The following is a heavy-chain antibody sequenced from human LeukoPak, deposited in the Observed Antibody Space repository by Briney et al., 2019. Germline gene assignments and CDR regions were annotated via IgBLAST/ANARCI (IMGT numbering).Heavy chain of an antibody. CDR2: IKQDGSEQ. V-gene: IGHV3-7*01. J-gene: IGHJ3*02. D-gene: IGHD3-10*01. Sequence: GGSLRLSCAASGFTVSNYWMSWVRQAPGEGPEWVANIKQDGSEQSYVESLKGRFTISRDNAKNSLYLQMSSLRVEDTAVYYCAKPYASGSSYKSFDIWGQGTTVIVSS. CDR1: GFTVSNYW. CDR3: AKPYASGSSYKSFDI.